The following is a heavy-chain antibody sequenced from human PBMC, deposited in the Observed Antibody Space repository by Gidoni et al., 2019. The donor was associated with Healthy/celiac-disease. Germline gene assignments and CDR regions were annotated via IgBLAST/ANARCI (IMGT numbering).Heavy chain of an antibody. Sequence: QVQLQQWGAGLLKPSETLSLTCAVYGGSFSGYSWSWIRQPPGKGLEWIGEINHSGSTNYNPSLKSRVTISVDTSKNQFSLKLSSVTAADTAVYYCARNGSGYFGYWGQGTLVTVSS. CDR1: GGSFSGYS. V-gene: IGHV4-34*01. CDR3: ARNGSGYFGY. D-gene: IGHD3-22*01. J-gene: IGHJ4*02. CDR2: INHSGST.